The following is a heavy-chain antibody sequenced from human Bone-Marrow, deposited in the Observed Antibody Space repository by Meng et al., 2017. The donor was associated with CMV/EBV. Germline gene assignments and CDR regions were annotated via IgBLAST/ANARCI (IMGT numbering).Heavy chain of an antibody. CDR2: IYYSGST. D-gene: IGHD6-19*01. CDR3: MTPEAVAGMRAY. Sequence: GSLRLSCAASGFTFSSYAMHWVRQAPGKGLEWIGSIYYSGSTYYNPSLKSRVTISVDTSKNQFSLKLSSVTAADTAVYYCMTPEAVAGMRAYWGQGTLVTGSS. V-gene: IGHV4-59*05. CDR1: GFTFSSYAMH. J-gene: IGHJ4*02.